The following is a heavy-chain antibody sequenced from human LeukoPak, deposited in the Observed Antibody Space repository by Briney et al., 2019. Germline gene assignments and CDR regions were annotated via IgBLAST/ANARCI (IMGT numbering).Heavy chain of an antibody. CDR2: MNPNSGNT. CDR1: GYTFTSYD. CDR3: ARWVYCSSTSCRDAFDI. Sequence: ASVKVSCKASGYTFTSYDINWVRQATGQGLEWMGWMNPNSGNTGYAQKFQGRVTITRNTSISTAYMELSSLRSGDTALYYCARWVYCSSTSCRDAFDIWGQGTMVTVSS. D-gene: IGHD2-2*01. J-gene: IGHJ3*02. V-gene: IGHV1-8*03.